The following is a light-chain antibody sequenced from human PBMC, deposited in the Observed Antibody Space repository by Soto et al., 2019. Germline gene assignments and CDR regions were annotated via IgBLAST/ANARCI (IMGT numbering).Light chain of an antibody. CDR1: QDIRKD. CDR2: GAS. Sequence: AIHMTQSPSSLSASVGDRVTITCRATQDIRKDLAWYQQKPGKAPQILIYGASTLQTGVASRCRGSGSATDFTLTISSLQPEDFATYYCLQDYIFPWTFGQGTKVDIK. J-gene: IGKJ1*01. CDR3: LQDYIFPWT. V-gene: IGKV1-6*01.